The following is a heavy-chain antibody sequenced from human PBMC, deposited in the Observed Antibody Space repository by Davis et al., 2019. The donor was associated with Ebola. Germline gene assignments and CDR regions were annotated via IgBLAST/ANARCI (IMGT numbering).Heavy chain of an antibody. J-gene: IGHJ4*02. CDR3: VRESDSSGYFDY. CDR2: SSSSGTTI. CDR1: GFIFSNYE. D-gene: IGHD3-22*01. V-gene: IGHV3-48*03. Sequence: PGGSLRLSCEASGFIFSNYEINWVRQAPGQGLEWVSYSSSSGTTIYYADSVKGRFTISRDNAKKSLYLQMNSVRVEDTAVYYCVRESDSSGYFDYWGQGTLVTVSS.